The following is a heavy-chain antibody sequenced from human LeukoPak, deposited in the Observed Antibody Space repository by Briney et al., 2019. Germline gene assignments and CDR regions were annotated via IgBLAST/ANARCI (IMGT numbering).Heavy chain of an antibody. Sequence: SETLSLTCTVSGGSISSGSYYWSWIRQPAGKGLEWIGRIYSSGSTNYNPSLKSRVTISVDTSKNQFSLKLSSVTAADTAVYYCARIRRQWLIDYWGQGTLVTVSS. CDR1: GGSISSGSYY. V-gene: IGHV4-61*02. CDR3: ARIRRQWLIDY. J-gene: IGHJ4*02. D-gene: IGHD6-19*01. CDR2: IYSSGST.